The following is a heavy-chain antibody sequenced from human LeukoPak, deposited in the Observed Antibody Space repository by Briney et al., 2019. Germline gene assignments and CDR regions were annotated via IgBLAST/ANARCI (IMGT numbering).Heavy chain of an antibody. J-gene: IGHJ4*02. CDR1: GFTFSTYW. V-gene: IGHV3-7*04. D-gene: IGHD2/OR15-2a*01. Sequence: GGSLRLSCTASGFTFSTYWMTWVRQAPGKGLEWVANINRDGSEKNYVDSVKGRFTISRDNAKNSLYLQMNSLRAEDTAVYYCARNMGDYWGQGTLVTVSS. CDR3: ARNMGDY. CDR2: INRDGSEK.